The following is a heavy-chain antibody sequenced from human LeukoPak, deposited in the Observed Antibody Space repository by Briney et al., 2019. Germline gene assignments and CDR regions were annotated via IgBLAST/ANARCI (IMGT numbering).Heavy chain of an antibody. J-gene: IGHJ4*02. D-gene: IGHD6-19*01. CDR2: IHTSGST. CDR3: ARGKVVAGTPGQNSWDS. CDR1: GGSISTYY. Sequence: SETLSLTCTVSGGSISTYYWSWIRQPAGKGLEWIGRIHTSGSTIYNPSLKSRVSMSVDTSKNQFSLKLRSVTAADTAVYYCARGKVVAGTPGQNSWDSWGQGTLVTVSS. V-gene: IGHV4-4*07.